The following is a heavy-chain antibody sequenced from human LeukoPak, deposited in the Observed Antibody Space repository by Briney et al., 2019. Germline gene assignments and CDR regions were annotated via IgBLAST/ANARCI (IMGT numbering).Heavy chain of an antibody. CDR1: GFTFRSHA. V-gene: IGHV3-23*01. Sequence: GGSLRLSCVGSGFTFRSHAMSWVRQAPEKGLEFVSGIYENGGTTYYANSVKGRFSISRDNSKNTLYLQMDSLRGEDTAVYYCAKDFRIGYSAHFDYWGQGALVTVSS. J-gene: IGHJ4*02. CDR2: IYENGGTT. D-gene: IGHD2-21*01. CDR3: AKDFRIGYSAHFDY.